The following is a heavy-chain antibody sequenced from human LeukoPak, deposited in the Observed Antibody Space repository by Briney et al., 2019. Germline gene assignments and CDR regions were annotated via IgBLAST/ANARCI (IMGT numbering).Heavy chain of an antibody. J-gene: IGHJ6*02. CDR1: GYTFTSYY. Sequence: ASVKVSCKASGYTFTSYYMHWVRQAPGQGLEWMGIINPSGGSTSYAQKFQGRVTMTRDTSTSTVYMELSSLRSEDTAVYFCATTFRATDDDYYGMDVWGQGTTVTVSS. CDR2: INPSGGST. D-gene: IGHD1-1*01. V-gene: IGHV1-46*01. CDR3: ATTFRATDDDYYGMDV.